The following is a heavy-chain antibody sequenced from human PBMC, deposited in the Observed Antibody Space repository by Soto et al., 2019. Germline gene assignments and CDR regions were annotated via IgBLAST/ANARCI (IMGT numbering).Heavy chain of an antibody. J-gene: IGHJ6*02. CDR2: IIGSGTNA. D-gene: IGHD6-13*01. Sequence: GGSLRLSCAASGFTFNTYAMTWVRQAPGKGLEWVSTIIGSGTNAYYADSVKGRFTVSRDNSKNTMYREMHSPRAEDTAVYYCAEDGVAGTAAPKYCLDVWGQGSTFTVSS. CDR1: GFTFNTYA. V-gene: IGHV3-23*01. CDR3: AEDGVAGTAAPKYCLDV.